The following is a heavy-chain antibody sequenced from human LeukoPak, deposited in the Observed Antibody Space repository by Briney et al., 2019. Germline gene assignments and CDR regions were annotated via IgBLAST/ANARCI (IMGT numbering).Heavy chain of an antibody. CDR2: ISSSSSYT. V-gene: IGHV3-11*06. CDR3: AKEYCGGRCYEDYFDA. Sequence: PGGSLRLSCAASGFTFSDYYMSWIRQAPGKGLEWVSYISSSSSYTNYADSVKGRFTISRDNSKNTLSLQMNSLRAEDTAMYYCAKEYCGGRCYEDYFDAWGQGTLVTVSS. J-gene: IGHJ4*02. D-gene: IGHD2-15*01. CDR1: GFTFSDYY.